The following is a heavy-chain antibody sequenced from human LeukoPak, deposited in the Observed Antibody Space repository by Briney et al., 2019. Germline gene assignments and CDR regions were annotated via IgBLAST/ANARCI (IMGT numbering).Heavy chain of an antibody. D-gene: IGHD1-26*01. CDR2: LHNDAQTS. J-gene: IGHJ4*02. CDR3: AKGEGGTYFNYCFDY. CDR1: GFTFSGYA. V-gene: IGHV3-23*03. Sequence: GGSLRLSCTASGFTFSGYAMIWVRQAPGKGLEWVSILHNDAQTSYYADSVKGRFTVSRDNSKNTLYLEMNSLTVGDTAVYYCAKGEGGTYFNYCFDYWGQGTLVTVSS.